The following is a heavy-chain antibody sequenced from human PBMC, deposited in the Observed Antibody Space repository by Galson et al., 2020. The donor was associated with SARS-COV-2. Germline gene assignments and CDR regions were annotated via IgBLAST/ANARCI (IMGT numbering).Heavy chain of an antibody. D-gene: IGHD6-19*01. J-gene: IGHJ4*02. V-gene: IGHV3-33*08. CDR3: ARDGQTSSGWAFDY. CDR2: IFFDGSDK. Sequence: GGSLRLSCAASGFTFSSYEMNWVRQAPGKGLEWVAQIFFDGSDKYYGDSVKGRFTISRDSSKNTVYLQMNNLRADDTAVYYCARDGQTSSGWAFDYWGQGTLVTVSS. CDR1: GFTFSSYE.